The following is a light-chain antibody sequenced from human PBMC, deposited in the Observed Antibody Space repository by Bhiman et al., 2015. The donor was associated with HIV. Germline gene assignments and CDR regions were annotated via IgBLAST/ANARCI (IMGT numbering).Light chain of an antibody. V-gene: IGLV3-21*04. CDR3: QVWDTYTELVV. CDR2: YNS. J-gene: IGLJ2*01. Sequence: SYELTQSPSVSVAPGKTARLTCGGNNIGGNTVHWYQQKPGQAPILVIHYNSDRPSGIPERFSGSISGNTATLTISRVEAGDEADYYCQVWDTYTELVVFGGGTKVTVL. CDR1: NIGGNT.